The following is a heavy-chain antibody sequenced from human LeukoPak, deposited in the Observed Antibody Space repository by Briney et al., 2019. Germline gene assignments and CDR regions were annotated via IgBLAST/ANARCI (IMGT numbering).Heavy chain of an antibody. CDR1: GYSISSGYY. V-gene: IGHV4-38-2*02. J-gene: IGHJ6*03. D-gene: IGHD3-9*01. Sequence: SETLSLTCTVSGYSISSGYYWGWIRQPPGKGLEWIGSIYHSGSTYYNPSLKSRVTISVDTSKNQFSLKLSSVTAADTAVYYCARGRNSYFDWLYYYYYMDVWGKGTTVTISS. CDR3: ARGRNSYFDWLYYYYYMDV. CDR2: IYHSGST.